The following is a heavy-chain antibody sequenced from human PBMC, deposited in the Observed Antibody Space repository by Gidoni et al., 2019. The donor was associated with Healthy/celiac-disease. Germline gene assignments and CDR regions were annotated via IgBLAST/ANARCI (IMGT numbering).Heavy chain of an antibody. J-gene: IGHJ6*02. CDR2: IKQNGSEK. V-gene: IGHV3-7*04. CDR3: ARDKEQWLVTRRSYYDYGMDV. CDR1: GFTFSSYW. Sequence: EVQLVESGGGLVQPGGSLRLSCAASGFTFSSYWMSWVRQAPGKGLEWVANIKQNGSEKYYVDSVKGRFTISRDNAKNSLYLQMNSLRAEDTAVYYCARDKEQWLVTRRSYYDYGMDVWGQGTTVTVSS. D-gene: IGHD6-19*01.